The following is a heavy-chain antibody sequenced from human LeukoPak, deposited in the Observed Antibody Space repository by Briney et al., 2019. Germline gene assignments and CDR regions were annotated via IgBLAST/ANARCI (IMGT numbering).Heavy chain of an antibody. V-gene: IGHV4-61*01. D-gene: IGHD6-19*01. CDR3: ARSGASSGWYSDYYGMDV. J-gene: IGHJ6*02. CDR2: IYYSGST. Sequence: SETLSLTCTVSGGSVSSGSYYWSWIRQPPGKGLEWIGYIYYSGSTNYNPSLKSRVTISVDTSKNQFSLKLSSVTAADTAVYYCARSGASSGWYSDYYGMDVWGQGTTVTVSS. CDR1: GGSVSSGSYY.